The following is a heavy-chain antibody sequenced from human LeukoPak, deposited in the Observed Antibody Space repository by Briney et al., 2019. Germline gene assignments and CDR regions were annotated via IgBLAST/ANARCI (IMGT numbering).Heavy chain of an antibody. D-gene: IGHD3-16*02. V-gene: IGHV4-34*01. CDR1: GGSFSGYY. J-gene: IGHJ4*02. Sequence: SETLSLTCAVYGGSFSGYYWSWIRQPPGKGLEWIGEINHSGSTNYNPSLKSRVTISVDTSKNQFSLKLSSVTAADTAVYYCARQILKGYDYVWGSYRPYYFDYWGQGTLVTVSS. CDR3: ARQILKGYDYVWGSYRPYYFDY. CDR2: INHSGST.